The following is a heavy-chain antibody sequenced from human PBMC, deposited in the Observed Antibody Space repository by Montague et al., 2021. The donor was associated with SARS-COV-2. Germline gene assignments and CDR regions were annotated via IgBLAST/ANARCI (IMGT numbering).Heavy chain of an antibody. D-gene: IGHD6-13*01. CDR2: IYWDDDK. CDR3: AHRKVLAAAWDY. V-gene: IGHV2-5*02. Sequence: PALVKPTQTLTLTCTFSGFSLSTSGVGVGWIRQPPGKALEWLALIYWDDDKRYSPSLKSRLTITKDTSKNQVVLTMTNMDPVDTATYYCAHRKVLAAAWDYRGQGTLVTVSS. CDR1: GFSLSTSGVG. J-gene: IGHJ4*02.